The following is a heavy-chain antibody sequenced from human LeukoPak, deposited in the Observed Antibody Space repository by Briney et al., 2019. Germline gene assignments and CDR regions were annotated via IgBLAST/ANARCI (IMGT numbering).Heavy chain of an antibody. CDR1: GYTFSGYY. D-gene: IGHD1-26*01. CDR3: ARTLPNYYYGVDI. V-gene: IGHV1-2*02. CDR2: INPNSGDT. Sequence: GASVKVSCKASGYTFSGYYMHWVRQAPGQGLEWMGWINPNSGDTNYAQKFQGRVSMTRDTSINTAYMELSRLRSDDTSVYYCARTLPNYYYGVDIWGQGTTVTVSS. J-gene: IGHJ6*02.